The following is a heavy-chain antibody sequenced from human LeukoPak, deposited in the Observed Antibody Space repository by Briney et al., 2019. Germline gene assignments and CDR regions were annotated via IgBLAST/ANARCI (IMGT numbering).Heavy chain of an antibody. J-gene: IGHJ4*02. CDR3: ARLDYYVFDY. CDR1: GGSTNSYY. CDR2: IYDSGST. V-gene: IGHV4-59*01. Sequence: SETLSLTCTVSGGSTNSYYWSWIRQPPGKGLEWIGYIYDSGSTNYNPSLKSRITISVDTSKNQFSLRLSSVTAEDTAMYYCARLDYYVFDYWGQGTLVTVSS. D-gene: IGHD3-10*02.